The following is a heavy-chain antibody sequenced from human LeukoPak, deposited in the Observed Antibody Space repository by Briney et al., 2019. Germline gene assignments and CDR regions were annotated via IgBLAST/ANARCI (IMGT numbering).Heavy chain of an antibody. V-gene: IGHV4-39*01. CDR3: ARHMGLGYTYFYPYFDY. CDR2: ISYSGNA. CDR1: GGSMSGSSYY. D-gene: IGHD1-1*01. J-gene: IGHJ4*01. Sequence: PSETLSLTCTVSGGSMSGSSYYWGWIRQPPGKGLEWIGSISYSGNAYYTPSLKSRVTIPVDTSKDQFSLQLNSVTAADTAVYYCARHMGLGYTYFYPYFDYWGQGTLVTVSS.